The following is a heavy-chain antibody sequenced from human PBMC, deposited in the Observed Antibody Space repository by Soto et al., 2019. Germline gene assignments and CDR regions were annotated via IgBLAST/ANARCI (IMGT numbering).Heavy chain of an antibody. CDR2: ISGRTRGT. CDR3: ATDRRFIVPFDY. Sequence: EVQLLESGGGLVQPGGSLRLACAASGFAFSSYAMSWVRQAPGKGLERVSSISGRTRGTYYAYAVKGRFTISRDNSNSTLYLQMNRLSAEDTAVHSCATDRRFIVPFDYWGQGALVTVSS. J-gene: IGHJ4*02. V-gene: IGHV3-23*01. D-gene: IGHD3-16*02. CDR1: GFAFSSYA.